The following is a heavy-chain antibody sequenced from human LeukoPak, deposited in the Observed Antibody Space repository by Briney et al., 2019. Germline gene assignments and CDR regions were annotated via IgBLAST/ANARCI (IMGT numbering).Heavy chain of an antibody. CDR3: ACFSTFCPTWFDP. J-gene: IGHJ5*02. CDR1: GGSFSGYY. Sequence: SETLSLTCAVYGGSFSGYYWSWIRQPPGKGLEWIGEINHSGSTNYNPSLKSRVTISVDKSKNKFSLNLISVTAADTAVYYCACFSTFCPTWFDPWGQGTLVTVSS. CDR2: INHSGST. V-gene: IGHV4-34*01. D-gene: IGHD2-2*01.